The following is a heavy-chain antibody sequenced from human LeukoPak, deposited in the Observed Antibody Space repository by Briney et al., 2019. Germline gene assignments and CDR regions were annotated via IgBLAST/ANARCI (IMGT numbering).Heavy chain of an antibody. Sequence: SGGSLRLSCAASGFTFSSYSMTWVRQAPGKGLEWVSSISSGSSYIYYADSVKGRFTISRDNAKNSLYLQMNSLRAEDTAMYYCVRDRGYCSGGTCYALWDYWGQGTLVTVSS. CDR2: ISSGSSYI. V-gene: IGHV3-21*01. CDR3: VRDRGYCSGGTCYALWDY. J-gene: IGHJ4*02. CDR1: GFTFSSYS. D-gene: IGHD2-15*01.